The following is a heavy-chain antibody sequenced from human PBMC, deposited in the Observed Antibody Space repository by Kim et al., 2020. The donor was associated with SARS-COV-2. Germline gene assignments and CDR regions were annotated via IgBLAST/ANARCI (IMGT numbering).Heavy chain of an antibody. D-gene: IGHD3-10*01. CDR2: ISSSSSYI. J-gene: IGHJ6*02. CDR1: GFTFSSYS. V-gene: IGHV3-21*01. CDR3: ARGGSYYGSGSFSMDV. Sequence: GGSLRLSCAASGFTFSSYSMNWVRQAPGKGLEWVSSISSSSSYIYYADSVKGRFTISRDNAKNSLYLQMNSLRAEDTAVYYCARGGSYYGSGSFSMDVWGQGTTVTVSS.